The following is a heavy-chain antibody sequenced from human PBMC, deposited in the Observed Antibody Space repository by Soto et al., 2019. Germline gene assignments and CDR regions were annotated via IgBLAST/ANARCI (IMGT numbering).Heavy chain of an antibody. CDR1: GFTFSSYG. V-gene: IGHV3-33*01. Sequence: PGGSLRLSCAASGFTFSSYGMHWVRQAPGKGLEWVAVIWYDGSNKYYADSVKGRFTISRDNSKNTLYLQMNSLRAEDTAVYYCARREEYYDSSGYYAFDYWGQGTLGTSPQ. D-gene: IGHD3-22*01. J-gene: IGHJ4*02. CDR3: ARREEYYDSSGYYAFDY. CDR2: IWYDGSNK.